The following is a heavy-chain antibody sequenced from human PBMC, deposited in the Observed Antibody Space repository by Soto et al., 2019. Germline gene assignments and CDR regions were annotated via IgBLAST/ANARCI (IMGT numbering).Heavy chain of an antibody. V-gene: IGHV1-2*04. Sequence: ASVKVSCKASGYTFTGYYMHWVRQAPGQGLEWVGWINPNSGGTNYAQKFQGWVTMTRDTSISTAYMELSRLRSDDTAVYYCARWGAYSSSAYYFDYWGQGTLVTVSS. D-gene: IGHD6-6*01. CDR1: GYTFTGYY. CDR3: ARWGAYSSSAYYFDY. J-gene: IGHJ4*02. CDR2: INPNSGGT.